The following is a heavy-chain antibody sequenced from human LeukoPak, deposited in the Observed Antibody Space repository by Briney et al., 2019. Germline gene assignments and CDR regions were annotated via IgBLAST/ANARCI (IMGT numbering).Heavy chain of an antibody. CDR1: GGSISSSSYY. J-gene: IGHJ4*02. CDR2: IYYSGST. CDR3: ARLSQWLLLGDY. D-gene: IGHD3-22*01. V-gene: IGHV4-39*01. Sequence: KPSETLSLTCTVSGGSISSSSYYWGWIRQPPGEGLEWIGSIYYSGSTYYNPSLKSRVTISVDTSKNQFSLKLSSVTAADTAVYYCARLSQWLLLGDYWGQGTLVTVSS.